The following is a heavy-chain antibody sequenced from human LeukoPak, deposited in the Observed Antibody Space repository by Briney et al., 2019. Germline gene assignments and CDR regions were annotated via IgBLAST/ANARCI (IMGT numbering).Heavy chain of an antibody. CDR2: INPNSGGT. V-gene: IGHV1-2*02. D-gene: IGHD5-12*01. Sequence: ASVKVSCKAYGYTFTGYFMHWVRQAPGQGLEWMGWINPNSGGTHYAQKFQGRVTMTRDTSISTAYMELSRLRSDDTAVYYCARVSGATITTYYGMDVWGQGTTVTVS. CDR3: ARVSGATITTYYGMDV. CDR1: GYTFTGYF. J-gene: IGHJ6*02.